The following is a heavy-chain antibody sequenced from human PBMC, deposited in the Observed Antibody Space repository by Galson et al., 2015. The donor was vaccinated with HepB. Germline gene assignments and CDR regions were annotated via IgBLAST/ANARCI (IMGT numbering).Heavy chain of an antibody. CDR3: AKNGGSSGQRGLFGY. Sequence: SLRLSCAASGFTFSSYGMHWVRQAPGKGLEWVAVISYDGSNKYYADSVKGRFTISRDNSKNTLYLQMNSLRAEDTAVYYCAKNGGSSGQRGLFGYWGQGTLVTVSS. V-gene: IGHV3-30*18. D-gene: IGHD6-19*01. CDR2: ISYDGSNK. J-gene: IGHJ4*02. CDR1: GFTFSSYG.